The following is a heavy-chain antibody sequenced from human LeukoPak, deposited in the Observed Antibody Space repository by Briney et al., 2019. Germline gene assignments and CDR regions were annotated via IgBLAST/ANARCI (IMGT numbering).Heavy chain of an antibody. V-gene: IGHV3-23*01. D-gene: IGHD5-18*01. Sequence: GGSQRLSCAASGFTFXXXDMSWXRQARGKGXEXXSAISGSGDSTYYADSVEGRFTISRDNSKNTLYLQMNSLRAEDTAVYYCARDYAAMVTIIVYWGQGTLVTVSS. CDR1: GFTFXXXD. J-gene: IGHJ4*02. CDR3: ARDYAAMVTIIVY. CDR2: ISGSGDST.